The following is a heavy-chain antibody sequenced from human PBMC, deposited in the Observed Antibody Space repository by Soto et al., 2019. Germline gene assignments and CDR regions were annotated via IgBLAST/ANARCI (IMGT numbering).Heavy chain of an antibody. D-gene: IGHD2-2*01. CDR1: GYTFTSYY. CDR2: INPSGGST. Sequence: QVQLVQSGAEVKKPGASVKVSCKASGYTFTSYYMHWVRQAPGQGLEWMGIINPSGGSTSYAQKCPVRXXMXRXXSTSTVYMELSSLRSEDTAVYYCARGPAASPYFDYWGQGTLVTVSS. J-gene: IGHJ4*02. CDR3: ARGPAASPYFDY. V-gene: IGHV1-46*01.